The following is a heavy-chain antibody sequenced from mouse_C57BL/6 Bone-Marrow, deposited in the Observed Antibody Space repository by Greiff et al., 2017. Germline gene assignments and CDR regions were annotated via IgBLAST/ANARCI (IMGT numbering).Heavy chain of an antibody. Sequence: EVQLQQSVAELVRPGASVKLSCTASGFNIKNTYMHWVKQRPEQGLEWIGRIYPANGNTKYAPKFQGKATITADKSSTTAYLQLSSLPSADTAIDYWVSGVYGPFDYWGQGTTLTVSS. D-gene: IGHD1-1*01. CDR3: VSGVYGPFDY. J-gene: IGHJ2*01. V-gene: IGHV14-3*01. CDR2: IYPANGNT. CDR1: GFNIKNTY.